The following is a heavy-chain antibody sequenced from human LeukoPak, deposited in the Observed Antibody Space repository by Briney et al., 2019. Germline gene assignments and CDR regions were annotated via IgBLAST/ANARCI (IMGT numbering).Heavy chain of an antibody. CDR1: GYTFTSYG. CDR2: ISAYNGNT. V-gene: IGHV1-18*01. J-gene: IGHJ5*02. D-gene: IGHD3-3*01. CDR3: ARGLTIFRVVSERLFDP. Sequence: GASVKVSCKCSGYTFTSYGISWVRQPPGQGLEWMGWISAYNGNTNYAQKLQGRVPMTTDTSTSTAYMELRSLRSDDTAVYYCARGLTIFRVVSERLFDPWGQGTLVTVSS.